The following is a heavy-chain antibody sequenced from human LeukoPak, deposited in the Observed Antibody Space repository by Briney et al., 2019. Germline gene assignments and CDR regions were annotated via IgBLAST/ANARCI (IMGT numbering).Heavy chain of an antibody. CDR1: GFTFSSDV. CDR3: ARLSILEGGLDY. CDR2: ITSNGDGT. Sequence: QSGGSLRLSCAVSGFTFSSDVMHWVRQAPGKGLEYVSAITSNGDGTYYANSVKGRFTVSRDNSKNTLFLQMGSLRTEDMAVYYCARLSILEGGLDYWGQGTLVTVS. V-gene: IGHV3-64*01. J-gene: IGHJ4*02. D-gene: IGHD2/OR15-2a*01.